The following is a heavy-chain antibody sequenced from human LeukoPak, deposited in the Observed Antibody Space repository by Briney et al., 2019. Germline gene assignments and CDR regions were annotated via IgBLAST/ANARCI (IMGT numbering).Heavy chain of an antibody. CDR3: ARGSSSEDY. D-gene: IGHD6-6*01. CDR1: GGTFSSYA. Sequence: SVKVSCKASGGTFSSYAISWVRQVPGQGLEWMGRIIPILGIANYAQKFQGRVTITADKSTSTAYMELSSLRSEDTAVYYCARGSSSEDYWGQGTLVTVSS. V-gene: IGHV1-69*04. CDR2: IIPILGIA. J-gene: IGHJ4*02.